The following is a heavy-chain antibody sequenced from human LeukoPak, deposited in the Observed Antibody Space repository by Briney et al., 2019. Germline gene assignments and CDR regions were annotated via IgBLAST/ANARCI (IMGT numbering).Heavy chain of an antibody. CDR3: ARSSSDVWSGHFFPRPGYFDY. V-gene: IGHV4-34*01. CDR2: INHSGST. D-gene: IGHD3-3*01. Sequence: SETLSLTCAVYGGSFSGYYWSWIRQPPGKGLEWIGEINHSGSTNYNPSLKSRVTISVETSKNQFSLKLSSVTAADTAVYYCARSSSDVWSGHFFPRPGYFDYWGQGTLVTVSS. CDR1: GGSFSGYY. J-gene: IGHJ4*02.